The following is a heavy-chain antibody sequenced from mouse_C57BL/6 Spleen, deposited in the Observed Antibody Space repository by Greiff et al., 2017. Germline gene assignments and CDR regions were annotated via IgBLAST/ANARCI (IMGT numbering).Heavy chain of an antibody. Sequence: VQLQESGPELVKPGASVKISCKASGYSFTSYYIHWVKQRPGQGLEWIGWIYPGSGNTKYNEKFKGKATLTADTSSSTAYMQLSSLTSEDSAVYYCARRSDDGLFDYWGQGTTLTVSS. CDR3: ARRSDDGLFDY. CDR1: GYSFTSYY. J-gene: IGHJ2*01. CDR2: IYPGSGNT. D-gene: IGHD1-2*01. V-gene: IGHV1-66*01.